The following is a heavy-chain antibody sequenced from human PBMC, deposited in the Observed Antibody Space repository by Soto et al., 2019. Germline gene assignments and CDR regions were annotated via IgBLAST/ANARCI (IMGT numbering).Heavy chain of an antibody. J-gene: IGHJ4*02. CDR3: TTERAYYYDSSGYYYFDY. V-gene: IGHV3-15*01. CDR1: GFTFSNSW. CDR2: ISSKTDGGTT. Sequence: GGSLRLSCAASGFTFSNSWMSWVRQAPGKGLEWVARISSKTDGGTTDYAAPVKGSFAISRDDSKNTLYLQMNSLKTEETAGYYCTTERAYYYDSSGYYYFDYWGQGTLVTVSS. D-gene: IGHD3-22*01.